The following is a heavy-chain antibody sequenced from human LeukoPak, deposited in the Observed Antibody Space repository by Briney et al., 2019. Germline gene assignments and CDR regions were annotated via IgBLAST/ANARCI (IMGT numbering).Heavy chain of an antibody. V-gene: IGHV3-30*02. D-gene: IGHD6-13*01. Sequence: PGGSLRLSCAASGFTFSSYGMHWVRQAPGKGLEWVAFIRYDGSNKYYADSVKGRFTISGDNSKNTLYLQMNSLRAEDTAVYYCAKGSGYSSSPPYDYWGQGTLVTVSS. CDR2: IRYDGSNK. CDR1: GFTFSSYG. CDR3: AKGSGYSSSPPYDY. J-gene: IGHJ4*02.